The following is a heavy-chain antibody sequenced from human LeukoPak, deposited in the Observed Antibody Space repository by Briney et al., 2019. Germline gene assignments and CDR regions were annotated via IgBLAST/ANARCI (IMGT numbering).Heavy chain of an antibody. CDR2: ITTTSSYI. CDR3: ARGRYYGDY. V-gene: IGHV3-21*01. CDR1: GFTFSNSD. J-gene: IGHJ4*02. D-gene: IGHD3-10*01. Sequence: PGGSLRLSCATSGFTFSNSDMNWVRQAPGKGLEWVSSITTTSSYIYYADSVRGRFTISRDNAKNSLYLQMNSLRDEDTAVYYCARGRYYGDYWGQGTLVTVSS.